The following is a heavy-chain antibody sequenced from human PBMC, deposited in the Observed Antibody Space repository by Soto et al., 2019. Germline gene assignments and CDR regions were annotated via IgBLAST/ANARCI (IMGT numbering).Heavy chain of an antibody. V-gene: IGHV1-2*04. CDR1: GYTFTGYY. J-gene: IGHJ4*02. D-gene: IGHD3-22*01. CDR2: INPNSGGT. CDR3: ARGFEDYYDSSGYNY. Sequence: QVQLVQSGAEVKKPGASVKVPCKASGYTFTGYYMHWVRQAPGQGLEWMGWINPNSGGTNYAQKFQGWVTMTRDTSISTAYMELSRLRSDDTAVYYCARGFEDYYDSSGYNYWGQGTLVTVSS.